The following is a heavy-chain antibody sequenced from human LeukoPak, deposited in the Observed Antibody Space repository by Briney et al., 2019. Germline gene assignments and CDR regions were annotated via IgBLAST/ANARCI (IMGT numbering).Heavy chain of an antibody. J-gene: IGHJ4*02. CDR2: IGTSSTTI. CDR1: GFTFSSYA. Sequence: GGSLRLSCAASGFTFSSYAMNWVRQPPGKGLEWVSNIGTSSTTIYYADSVKGRFTISRDNAKNSLYLQMNSLSADDTAVYYCARESSVVRGVITDFDYWGQGTLVTVSS. V-gene: IGHV3-48*01. CDR3: ARESSVVRGVITDFDY. D-gene: IGHD3-10*01.